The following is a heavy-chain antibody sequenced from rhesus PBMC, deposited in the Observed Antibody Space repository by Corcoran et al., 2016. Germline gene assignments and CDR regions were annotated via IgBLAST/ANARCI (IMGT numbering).Heavy chain of an antibody. J-gene: IGHJ4*01. CDR1: GGSISDDYY. D-gene: IGHD2-15*01. CDR3: ASGLLPTSHYFDY. V-gene: IGHV4-106*01. Sequence: QVQLQESGPGLVKPSETLSLTCAVSGGSISDDYYWSWIRQPPGKGLEWIGYIYGGGGGTNDNPSLKNRVTISMDTSKNQVSLKLSAVTAADTAVYYCASGLLPTSHYFDYWGQGVLVTVSS. CDR2: IYGGGGGT.